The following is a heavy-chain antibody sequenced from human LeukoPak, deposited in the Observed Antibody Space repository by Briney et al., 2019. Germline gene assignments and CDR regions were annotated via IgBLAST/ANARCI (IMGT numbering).Heavy chain of an antibody. CDR2: VRSSGGTI. J-gene: IGHJ4*02. D-gene: IGHD6-19*01. V-gene: IGHV3-11*04. CDR1: GFTFRNYY. CDR3: ARGQWGLDH. Sequence: GGSLRLSCAASGFTFRNYYMSWIRQAPGKGLEWVSYVRSSGGTIYFADSVKGRFTVSRDNAKNSLYLQMNSLRAEDTAVYYCARGQWGLDHWGQGTLVTVSS.